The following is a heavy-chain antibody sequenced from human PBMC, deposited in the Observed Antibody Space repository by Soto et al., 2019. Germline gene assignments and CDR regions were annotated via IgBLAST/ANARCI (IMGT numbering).Heavy chain of an antibody. CDR2: ISYDGSNK. D-gene: IGHD3-22*01. V-gene: IGHV3-30*18. Sequence: PGGSLRLSCAASGFTFSSYGMHWVRQAPGKGLEWVAVISYDGSNKYYADSVKGRLTISRDNSKNTLYLQMNSLRAEDTAVYYCAKDPGDYDSSGYYYGIDYWGQGTLVTVSS. CDR1: GFTFSSYG. J-gene: IGHJ4*02. CDR3: AKDPGDYDSSGYYYGIDY.